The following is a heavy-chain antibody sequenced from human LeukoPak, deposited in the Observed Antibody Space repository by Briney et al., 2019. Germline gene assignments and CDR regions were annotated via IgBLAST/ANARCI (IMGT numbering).Heavy chain of an antibody. V-gene: IGHV3-21*01. CDR3: ARDRGYCSSTSCYTTYGMDV. J-gene: IGHJ6*02. Sequence: RGGSLRLPCAASGLTFSSYSMICVRQAPGKGLEGVSSISSRSSYIYYADSVKGRFTISRDNAKNSLYLQMNSLRAEDTAVYYCARDRGYCSSTSCYTTYGMDVWGQGTTVTVSS. D-gene: IGHD2-2*03. CDR1: GLTFSSYS. CDR2: ISSRSSYI.